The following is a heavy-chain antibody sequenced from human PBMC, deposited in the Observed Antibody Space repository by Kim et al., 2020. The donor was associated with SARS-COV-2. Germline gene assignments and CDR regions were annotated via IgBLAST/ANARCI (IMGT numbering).Heavy chain of an antibody. V-gene: IGHV4-30-2*01. CDR3: ARGGGATIPFDY. J-gene: IGHJ4*02. Sequence: YYNTSLRSRITRSVDRSKSQFSLKLTSGNAADTAVYYCARGGGATIPFDYWGQGTLVTVSS. D-gene: IGHD5-12*01.